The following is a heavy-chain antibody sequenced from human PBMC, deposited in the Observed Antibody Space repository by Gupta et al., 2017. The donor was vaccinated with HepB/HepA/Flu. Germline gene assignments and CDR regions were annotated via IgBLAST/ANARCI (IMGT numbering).Heavy chain of an antibody. CDR2: ISSGSRAI. V-gene: IGHV3-48*02. Sequence: EVQLVESGGGLVQPGGSLRLSCTASGFTFSSYSMIWVRQAPGKGLEWVAYISSGSRAIYYADSVKGRVTISRDSAKNARVLKRNSLREEEKAVYFCARAVAGTTFVAYYMDVWGKGTTVTVYS. CDR1: GFTFSSYS. D-gene: IGHD1-7*01. J-gene: IGHJ6*03. CDR3: ARAVAGTTFVAYYMDV.